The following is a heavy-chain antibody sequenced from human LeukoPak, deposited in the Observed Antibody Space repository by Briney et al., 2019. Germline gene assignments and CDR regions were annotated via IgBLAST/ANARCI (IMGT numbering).Heavy chain of an antibody. CDR2: IYPGDSDT. V-gene: IGHV5-51*01. D-gene: IGHD6-13*01. CDR1: GYSFTRYW. J-gene: IGHJ5*02. Sequence: GESLKISCKGSGYSFTRYWIGWVRQMPGKGLEWLGIIYPGDSDTRYSPSFQGQVTISADKSISTAYLQWSSLKASDTAMYYCAREGEAAAGKNWFDRWGQGALVTVSS. CDR3: AREGEAAAGKNWFDR.